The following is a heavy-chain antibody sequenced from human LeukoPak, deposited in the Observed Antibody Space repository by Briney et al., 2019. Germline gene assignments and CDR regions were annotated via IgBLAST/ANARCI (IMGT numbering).Heavy chain of an antibody. Sequence: SETLSLTCTVSGGSISSGDYYWSWIRQPPGKGLEWIGYIYYSGSTYYNPSLKSRVTISVDTSKNQFSLKLSSVTAAGTAVYYCARLRGWYRTVDYWGQGTLVTVSS. CDR3: ARLRGWYRTVDY. CDR2: IYYSGST. CDR1: GGSISSGDYY. J-gene: IGHJ4*02. V-gene: IGHV4-30-4*01. D-gene: IGHD6-19*01.